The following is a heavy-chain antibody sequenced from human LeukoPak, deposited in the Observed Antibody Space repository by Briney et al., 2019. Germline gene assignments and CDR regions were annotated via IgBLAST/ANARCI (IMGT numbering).Heavy chain of an antibody. J-gene: IGHJ3*02. CDR2: MSYDGSNK. CDR3: ARGHGGIVVVVRDAFDI. D-gene: IGHD2-15*01. Sequence: PGGSLRLSCAASGFTIGTFAMHWVRQAPGKGLEWVAVMSYDGSNKYYADSVKGRFTISSDNSKNTLYLQMNSLRSEDTAVYYCARGHGGIVVVVRDAFDIWGQGTMVIVSS. CDR1: GFTIGTFA. V-gene: IGHV3-30-3*01.